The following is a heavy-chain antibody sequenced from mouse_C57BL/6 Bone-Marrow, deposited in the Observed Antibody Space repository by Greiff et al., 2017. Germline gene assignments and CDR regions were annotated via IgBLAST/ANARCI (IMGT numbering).Heavy chain of an antibody. Sequence: QVQLKESGAELARPGASVKLSCKASGYTFTSYGISWVKQRTGQGLEWIGEIYPRSGNTYYNEKFKGKATLTADKSSSTAYMELRRLPSEDSAVYCCAREATTVVARYAMDYWGQGASVTVSS. CDR2: IYPRSGNT. CDR3: AREATTVVARYAMDY. CDR1: GYTFTSYG. D-gene: IGHD1-1*01. V-gene: IGHV1-81*01. J-gene: IGHJ4*01.